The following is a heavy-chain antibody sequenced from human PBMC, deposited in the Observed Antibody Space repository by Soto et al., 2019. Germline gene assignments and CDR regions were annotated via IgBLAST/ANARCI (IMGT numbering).Heavy chain of an antibody. J-gene: IGHJ6*02. Sequence: QVHLVQSGAEVRKPGASVKVSCKASGYSFTSYGISWVRQAPGQGLEGMGWISTDNGNTNYAHNLQGRVSMTIDPSTSTAYMELWSLGSDETAVYYCARDVPDTSLFFYDYGMDVWGQGTTVTVSS. D-gene: IGHD2-21*01. CDR1: GYSFTSYG. CDR2: ISTDNGNT. CDR3: ARDVPDTSLFFYDYGMDV. V-gene: IGHV1-18*01.